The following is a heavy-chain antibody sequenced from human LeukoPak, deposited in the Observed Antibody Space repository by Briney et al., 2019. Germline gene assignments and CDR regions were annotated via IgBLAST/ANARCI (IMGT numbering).Heavy chain of an antibody. V-gene: IGHV4-59*08. CDR3: ATGGDRRKVGY. D-gene: IGHD2-21*02. J-gene: IGHJ4*02. CDR2: IYYSGNT. CDR1: GVSITTNY. Sequence: SETLSLTCTVSGVSITTNYWSWVRQPPRKGLEWIGYIYYSGNTNYNPSLKSRVTMSLDTSKNQVSLKLTSVTAADTAVYYCATGGDRRKVGYWGQGTLVTVSS.